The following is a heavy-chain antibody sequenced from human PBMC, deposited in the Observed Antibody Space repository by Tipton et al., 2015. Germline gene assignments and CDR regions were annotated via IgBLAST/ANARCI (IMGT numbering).Heavy chain of an antibody. Sequence: TLSLTCTVSGGSISNSNYYWGWIRQPPGKGLEWIGSLSFSDTTHYNPSLKSRVTISVDTSKTQFSLKMSSVTASDTAVYYWARARGRHGGLFDSWGQGILVTVSS. V-gene: IGHV4-39*07. CDR2: LSFSDTT. J-gene: IGHJ4*02. D-gene: IGHD4-23*01. CDR1: GGSISNSNYY. CDR3: ARARGRHGGLFDS.